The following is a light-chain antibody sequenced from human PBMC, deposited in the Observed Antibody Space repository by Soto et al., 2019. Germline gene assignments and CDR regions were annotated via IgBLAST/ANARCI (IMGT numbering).Light chain of an antibody. Sequence: DIVLTQSPGTLSVSPGERATLSCRASQSVSSNYLAWYQQKPGQAPRLLIYGASSRATGVPDRFSASGSGTDVTLTISRLEPEDFAVYYCQQYGGSPATFGGGTKVEI. CDR1: QSVSSNY. V-gene: IGKV3-20*01. CDR2: GAS. CDR3: QQYGGSPAT. J-gene: IGKJ4*01.